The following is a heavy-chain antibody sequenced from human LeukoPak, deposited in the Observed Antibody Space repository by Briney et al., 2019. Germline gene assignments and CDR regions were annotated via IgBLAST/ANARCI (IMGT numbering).Heavy chain of an antibody. CDR2: INHSGNT. J-gene: IGHJ3*02. D-gene: IGHD2-15*01. V-gene: IGHV4-34*01. CDR1: GGSFSGYY. Sequence: SETLSLTCALYGGSFSGYYWSWIRQPPGKGLEWIGEINHSGNTNYNPSLKSRVTISVDTSKNQFSLKLSSVTAADTAVYYCARPSWSDDAFDIWGQGTMVTVSS. CDR3: ARPSWSDDAFDI.